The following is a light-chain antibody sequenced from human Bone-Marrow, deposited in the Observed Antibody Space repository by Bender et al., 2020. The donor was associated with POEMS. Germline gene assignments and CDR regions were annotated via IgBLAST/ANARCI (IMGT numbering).Light chain of an antibody. Sequence: QSALTQPASVSGSPGQSITISCSGTSSDVGGSNIVSWYQHHPGRAPKVMIYDVNNRPSGVSHRFSASKSGNTASLTISGLQAEDEADYYCGSYTSSTTLVFGGGTKLTVL. CDR3: GSYTSSTTLV. CDR2: DVN. CDR1: SSDVGGSNI. V-gene: IGLV2-14*03. J-gene: IGLJ2*01.